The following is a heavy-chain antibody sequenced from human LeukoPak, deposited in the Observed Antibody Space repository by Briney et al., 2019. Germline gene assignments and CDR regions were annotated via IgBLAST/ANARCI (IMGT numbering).Heavy chain of an antibody. CDR1: GFSVSDYY. J-gene: IGHJ5*02. Sequence: GSLRLSCAASGFSVSDYYMNWIRQSPGKGLEWVSHITKKTAIEYADSVKGRFTISRDNANILLFLQMDSLRPEDTAVYYCARGTYYSGSGPGNWFDPWGHGTLVTVSS. V-gene: IGHV3-69-1*01. CDR3: ARGTYYSGSGPGNWFDP. CDR2: ITKKTAI. D-gene: IGHD3-10*01.